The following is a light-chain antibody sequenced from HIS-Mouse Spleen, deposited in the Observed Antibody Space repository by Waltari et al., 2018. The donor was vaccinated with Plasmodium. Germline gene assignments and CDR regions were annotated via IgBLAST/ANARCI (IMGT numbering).Light chain of an antibody. V-gene: IGKV1-27*01. CDR3: QKYNSAPHT. J-gene: IGKJ2*01. Sequence: VQLTQSQASLSASVGGRVTITCRASQGISNYLAWYQQKPGKVPKLLIYAASTLQSGVPSRFSGSGSGTDFTLTISSLQPEDVATYYCQKYNSAPHTFGQGTKLEIK. CDR1: QGISNY. CDR2: AAS.